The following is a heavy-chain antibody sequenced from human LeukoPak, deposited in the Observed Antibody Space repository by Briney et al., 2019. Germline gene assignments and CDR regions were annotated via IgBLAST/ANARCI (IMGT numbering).Heavy chain of an antibody. Sequence: PSETLSLTCAVYGGSFSGYYWSWIRQPPGKGLEWIGEINHSGSTNYNPSLKSRVTISVDTSKNQFSLKLSSVTAADTAVYYCARHGYSSSCFDYWGQGTLVTVSS. CDR2: INHSGST. D-gene: IGHD6-13*01. CDR1: GGSFSGYY. CDR3: ARHGYSSSCFDY. J-gene: IGHJ4*02. V-gene: IGHV4-34*01.